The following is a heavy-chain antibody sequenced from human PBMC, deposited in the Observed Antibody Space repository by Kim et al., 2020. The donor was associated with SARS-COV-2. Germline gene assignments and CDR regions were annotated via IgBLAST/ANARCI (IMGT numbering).Heavy chain of an antibody. CDR1: GFTFSSYW. CDR2: IKQDGSEK. V-gene: IGHV3-7*01. Sequence: GGSLRLSCAASGFTFSSYWMTWVRQAPGKGLEWVANIKQDGSEKYYADSVKGRFTISRDNSKNSEYLQMNSLGADDTAVYYCAREWNSAYWGQGTLVTVSS. D-gene: IGHD1-26*01. J-gene: IGHJ4*02. CDR3: AREWNSAY.